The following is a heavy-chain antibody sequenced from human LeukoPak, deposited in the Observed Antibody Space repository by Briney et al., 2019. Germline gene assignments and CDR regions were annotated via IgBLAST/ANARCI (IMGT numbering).Heavy chain of an antibody. J-gene: IGHJ4*02. CDR3: ARTTVTVSHFDY. D-gene: IGHD4-17*01. CDR2: IYDSGST. CDR1: GGSMSSYY. Sequence: SETLSLTCTVSGGSMSSYYWSWIRQPPGKGLEWIGYIYDSGSTNHNPSLKSRVTISVDTSKNQFSLKLRSVTAADTAVYYCARTTVTVSHFDYWGQGTLVTVSS. V-gene: IGHV4-59*08.